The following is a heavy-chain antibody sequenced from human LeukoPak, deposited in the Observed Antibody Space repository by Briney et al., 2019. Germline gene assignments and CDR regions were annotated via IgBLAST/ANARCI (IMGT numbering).Heavy chain of an antibody. CDR3: ARASGDGRFDY. D-gene: IGHD4-17*01. J-gene: IGHJ4*02. Sequence: GESLKISCRASGHNFITYWIGWVRQMPGKGLEWMGIIYPGDFDTRYSPSFQGQVTISADKSISTAYLQWSSLKASDTAIYYCARASGDGRFDYWGQGTLVTVSS. V-gene: IGHV5-51*01. CDR1: GHNFITYW. CDR2: IYPGDFDT.